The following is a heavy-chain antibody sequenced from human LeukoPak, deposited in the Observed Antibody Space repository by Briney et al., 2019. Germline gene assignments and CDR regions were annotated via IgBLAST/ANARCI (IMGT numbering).Heavy chain of an antibody. CDR2: ISHTGST. D-gene: IGHD6-13*01. Sequence: SETLSLTCAVHGWSFSSYSWTWIRQSPGKGLEWIGEISHTGSTIYKPSLNSRVTISVDTSKNQISLNLTSVPAADTAVYYCARVRGAAAGTDYWGQGTLVTVSS. CDR1: GWSFSSYS. CDR3: ARVRGAAAGTDY. V-gene: IGHV4-34*01. J-gene: IGHJ4*02.